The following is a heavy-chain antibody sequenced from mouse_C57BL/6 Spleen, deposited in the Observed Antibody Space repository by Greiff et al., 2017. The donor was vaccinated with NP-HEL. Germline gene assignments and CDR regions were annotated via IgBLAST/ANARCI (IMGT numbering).Heavy chain of an antibody. V-gene: IGHV1-59*01. D-gene: IGHD1-1*01. Sequence: QVQLQQPGAELVRPGTSVKLSCKASGYTFTSYWMHWVKQRPGQGLEWIGVIDPSDSYTNYNQKFKGKATLTVDTSSSTAYMQLSSLTSEDSAVYYCARSRNYGSSYYWGQGTTLTVSS. CDR3: ARSRNYGSSYY. CDR1: GYTFTSYW. J-gene: IGHJ2*01. CDR2: IDPSDSYT.